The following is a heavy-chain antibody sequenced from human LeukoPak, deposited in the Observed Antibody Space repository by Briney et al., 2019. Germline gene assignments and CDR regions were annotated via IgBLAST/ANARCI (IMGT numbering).Heavy chain of an antibody. Sequence: GGSLTLSCAASGFTFSRDWMHWVRQAPGKGLVWVSRMNSDGSTTNYADSVKGRFTISRDNAKNTLYLQMNSLRAEDTAVYYCASFLLGYSGYDYAFDIWGQGTMVTVSS. CDR3: ASFLLGYSGYDYAFDI. CDR2: MNSDGSTT. V-gene: IGHV3-74*01. J-gene: IGHJ3*02. D-gene: IGHD5-12*01. CDR1: GFTFSRDW.